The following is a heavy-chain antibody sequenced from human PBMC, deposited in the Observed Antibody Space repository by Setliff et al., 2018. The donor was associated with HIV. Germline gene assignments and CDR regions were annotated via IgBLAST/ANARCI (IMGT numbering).Heavy chain of an antibody. D-gene: IGHD6-19*01. CDR2: MSPNSGNA. J-gene: IGHJ6*03. V-gene: IGHV1-8*01. CDR1: GYTFTSYD. Sequence: ASVKVSCKASGYTFTSYDINWVRQATGQGLEWMGWMSPNSGNAGFAQKFQGRVTMTRNTYISTAYMELSSLRSEDTAVYYCARGLAVAGKSYYYYYYMDVWGKGTTVTV. CDR3: ARGLAVAGKSYYYYYYMDV.